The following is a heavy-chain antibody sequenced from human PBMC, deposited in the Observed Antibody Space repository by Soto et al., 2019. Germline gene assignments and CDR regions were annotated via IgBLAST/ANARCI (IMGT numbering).Heavy chain of an antibody. V-gene: IGHV5-51*01. CDR1: GYNFATYW. J-gene: IGHJ4*01. CDR2: IYPHDSDT. CDR3: ARPLDNNLDF. D-gene: IGHD1-20*01. Sequence: GESLKISCKGSGYNFATYWIGWVRQMPGKGLEWMGIIYPHDSDTRYSPSFQGQVTISADKSISTAYQQWSSLKASDTAIYYCARPLDNNLDFWGHGTLVTVSS.